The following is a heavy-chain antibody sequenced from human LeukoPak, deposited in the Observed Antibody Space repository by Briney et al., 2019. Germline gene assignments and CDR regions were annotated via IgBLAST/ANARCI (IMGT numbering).Heavy chain of an antibody. J-gene: IGHJ4*02. CDR1: GFTFSNYW. CDR3: ARDSSDFWSYYYAY. D-gene: IGHD3-3*01. CDR2: IKQDGSEK. V-gene: IGHV3-7*01. Sequence: PGGSLRLSCAASGFTFSNYWMTWVRQAPGKGLEWVANIKQDGSEKYYVDSVKGRFTISRDNAKNSLFLQMNSLRAEDTAVYYCARDSSDFWSYYYAYWGQGTLVTVSS.